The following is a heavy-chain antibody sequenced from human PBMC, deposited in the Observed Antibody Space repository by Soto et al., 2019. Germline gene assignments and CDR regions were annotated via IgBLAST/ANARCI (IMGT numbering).Heavy chain of an antibody. CDR3: ARAMIAVAGTNSFDI. CDR2: LSSNGVSK. V-gene: IGHV3-64*01. CDR1: GFTFSSYA. D-gene: IGHD6-19*01. Sequence: GGSLRLSCAAFGFTFSSYAMHWVRQAPGKGLEYVSGLSSNGVSKYYANSVKGRFTISRDNSRNRLFLQMDRLRPEDMGVYYCARAMIAVAGTNSFDIWGQGTMVTVSS. J-gene: IGHJ3*02.